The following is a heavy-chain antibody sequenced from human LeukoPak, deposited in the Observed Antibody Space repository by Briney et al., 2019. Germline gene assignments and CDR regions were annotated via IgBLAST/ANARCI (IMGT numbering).Heavy chain of an antibody. D-gene: IGHD4-23*01. CDR1: GFTFSDYY. J-gene: IGHJ1*01. CDR3: ARAYGGNSQYFQH. CDR2: ISSSGSTI. Sequence: PGGSLRLSCAASGFTFSDYYMSWIRQAPGKGLEWVSYISSSGSTIYYADSVKGRFTISGDNAKNSLYLQMNSLRPEDTAVYYCARAYGGNSQYFQHWGQGTLVTVSS. V-gene: IGHV3-11*04.